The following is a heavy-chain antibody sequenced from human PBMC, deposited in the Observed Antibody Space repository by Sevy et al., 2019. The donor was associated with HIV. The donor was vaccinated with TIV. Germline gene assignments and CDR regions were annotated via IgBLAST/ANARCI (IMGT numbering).Heavy chain of an antibody. CDR1: GYTFTGYY. D-gene: IGHD3-16*02. CDR2: INPNSGGT. V-gene: IGHV1-2*06. J-gene: IGHJ4*02. Sequence: ASVKVSCKASGYTFTGYYMHWVRQAPGQGLEWMGRINPNSGGTNYAQKFQGRVTMTRDTSISTAYMELSRLRADDTAVYYCAKTWLHLGEVSSTYFDYWGQGTLVTVSS. CDR3: AKTWLHLGEVSSTYFDY.